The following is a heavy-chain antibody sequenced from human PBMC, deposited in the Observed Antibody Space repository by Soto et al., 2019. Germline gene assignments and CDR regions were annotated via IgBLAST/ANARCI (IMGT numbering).Heavy chain of an antibody. Sequence: GGSLRLSGASSGFTFSYYAMHWVLEGPCKRVEWVSFISYEGSNGYYADSMKGRFTISRDNSKNTLYLQMDSLRAQDTAVYYCARDSFGLDVWGQGTTVTVSS. J-gene: IGHJ6*02. CDR2: ISYEGSNG. CDR1: GFTFSYYA. V-gene: IGHV3-30-3*01. CDR3: ARDSFGLDV.